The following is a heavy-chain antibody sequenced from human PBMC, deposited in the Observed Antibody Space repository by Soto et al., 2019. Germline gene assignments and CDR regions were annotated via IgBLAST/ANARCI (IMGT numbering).Heavy chain of an antibody. CDR2: ISSSGSTI. D-gene: IGHD6-13*01. CDR3: ARDFLAAEGYYGMDV. CDR1: GFTFSSYE. Sequence: QPGGSLRLSCAASGFTFSSYEMNWVRQAPGKGLEWVSYISSSGSTIYYADSVKGRFTISRDNAKNSLYLQMNSLRAEDTAVYYCARDFLAAEGYYGMDVWGQGTTVTVSS. J-gene: IGHJ6*02. V-gene: IGHV3-48*03.